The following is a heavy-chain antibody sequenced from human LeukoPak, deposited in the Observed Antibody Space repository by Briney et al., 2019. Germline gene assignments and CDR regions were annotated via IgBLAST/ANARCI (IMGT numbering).Heavy chain of an antibody. D-gene: IGHD5-24*01. J-gene: IGHJ4*02. V-gene: IGHV1-69*05. CDR2: IIPIFGTA. CDR1: GGTFSSYA. CDR3: ARGSRDGYKAGPFDY. Sequence: SVKVSCKASGGTFSSYAISWVRQAPGQGLEWMGGIIPIFGTANYAQKFQGRVTITTDESTGTAYMELSSLRSEDTAVYYCARGSRDGYKAGPFDYWGQGTLVTVSS.